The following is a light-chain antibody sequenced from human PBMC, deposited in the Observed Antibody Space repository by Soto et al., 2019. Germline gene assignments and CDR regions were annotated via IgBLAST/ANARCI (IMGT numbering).Light chain of an antibody. CDR1: QSVSSN. CDR3: QQYNNWPLT. V-gene: IGKV3-15*01. J-gene: IGKJ1*01. Sequence: EIVMTQSPATLSVSPGERATLSCRASQSVSSNLAWYQQKPGQAPRLLIYGASIRATGIPGRFSGSGSGTEFTLTISSLQSEDFAVYYCQQYNNWPLTFGQGTKVEIK. CDR2: GAS.